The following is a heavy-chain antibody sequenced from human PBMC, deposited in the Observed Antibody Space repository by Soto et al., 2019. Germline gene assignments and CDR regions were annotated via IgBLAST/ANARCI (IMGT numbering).Heavy chain of an antibody. D-gene: IGHD4-17*01. CDR3: AKDSIDYGGNFMRRYFDY. J-gene: IGHJ4*02. CDR2: ISGSGGST. V-gene: IGHV3-23*01. CDR1: GFTFSSYA. Sequence: PWGSLRLSCAASGFTFSSYAMSWVRQAPGKGLEWVSAISGSGGSTYYADSVKGRFTISRDNSKNTLYLQMNSLRAEDTAVYYCAKDSIDYGGNFMRRYFDYWGQGTLVTVSS.